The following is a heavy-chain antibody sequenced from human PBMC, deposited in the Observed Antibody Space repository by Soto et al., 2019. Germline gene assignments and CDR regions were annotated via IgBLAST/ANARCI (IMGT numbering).Heavy chain of an antibody. D-gene: IGHD4-17*01. CDR2: IYHSGST. CDR3: ARVWTTVTEVFFDY. J-gene: IGHJ4*02. CDR1: GGSISSGGYS. Sequence: SETLSLTCAVSGGSISSGGYSWSWIRQPPGEGLEWIGYIYHSGSTYYNPSLKSRVTISVDRSKNQFSLKLSSVTAADTAVYYCARVWTTVTEVFFDYWGQGTLVTVYS. V-gene: IGHV4-30-2*01.